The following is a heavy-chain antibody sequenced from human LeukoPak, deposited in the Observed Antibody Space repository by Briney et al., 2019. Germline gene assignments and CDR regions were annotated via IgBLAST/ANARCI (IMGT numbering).Heavy chain of an antibody. CDR1: GFTFSSYA. J-gene: IGHJ3*02. CDR2: ISYDGSNK. CDR3: ARGNSGSYDAFDI. D-gene: IGHD3-22*01. Sequence: GGSLRLSCAASGFTFSSYAMHWVRQAPGKGLEWVAVISYDGSNKYYADPVKGRFTISRDNSKNTLYLQMNSLRAEDTAVYYCARGNSGSYDAFDIWGQGTMVTVSS. V-gene: IGHV3-30-3*01.